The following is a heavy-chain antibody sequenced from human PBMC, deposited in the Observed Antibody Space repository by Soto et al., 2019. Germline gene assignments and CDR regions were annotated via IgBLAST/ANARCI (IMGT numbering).Heavy chain of an antibody. CDR3: ARGGLEWSSDY. J-gene: IGHJ4*02. V-gene: IGHV4-30-4*01. D-gene: IGHD3-3*01. Sequence: SETLSLTCTVSGGPISSGDYYWSWIRQPPGKGLEWIGYIYYSGSTYYNPSLKSRVTISVDTSKNQFSLKLSSVTAADTVVYYCARGGLEWSSDYWGQGTLVTVSS. CDR2: IYYSGST. CDR1: GGPISSGDYY.